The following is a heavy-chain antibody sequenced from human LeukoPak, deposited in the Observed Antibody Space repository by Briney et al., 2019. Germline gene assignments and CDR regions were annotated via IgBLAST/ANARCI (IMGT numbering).Heavy chain of an antibody. J-gene: IGHJ4*02. V-gene: IGHV3-30*04. Sequence: PGGSLRLSCAASGFTFGSYAMHWVRQAPGKGLEWVAVISYDGSNKYYADSVKGRFTISRDNSKNTLYLHMNSLRADDTAVYYCARADETLLRGVNTSPDYWGQGTLVTVSS. CDR1: GFTFGSYA. CDR3: ARADETLLRGVNTSPDY. D-gene: IGHD3-10*01. CDR2: ISYDGSNK.